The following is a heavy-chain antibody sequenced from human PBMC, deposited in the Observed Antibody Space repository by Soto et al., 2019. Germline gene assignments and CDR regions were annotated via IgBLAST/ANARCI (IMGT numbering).Heavy chain of an antibody. CDR3: ARGLFCYDSSGRRCYYFDY. CDR1: GGSFSGYY. D-gene: IGHD3-22*01. J-gene: IGHJ4*02. V-gene: IGHV4-34*01. Sequence: PSETLSLTCAVYGGSFSGYYWSWIRQPPGKGLEWIGEINHSGGTNYNPSLKSRVTISVDTSKNQFSLKLSSVTAADTAVYYCARGLFCYDSSGRRCYYFDYRGQGTLVTVSS. CDR2: INHSGGT.